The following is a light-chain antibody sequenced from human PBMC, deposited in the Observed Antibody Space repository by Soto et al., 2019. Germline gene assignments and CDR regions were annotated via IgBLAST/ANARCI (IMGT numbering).Light chain of an antibody. J-gene: IGLJ2*01. V-gene: IGLV2-14*03. Sequence: QSALTQPASVSGSPGQSITISCTGTNSDIGGYDYVSWYQHHPGKAPRLLIYDVNNWPSGVSDRFSGSKSGNTASLTISGLQAEDEAVYYCSSYTPTTPVVFDGGTKVTVL. CDR3: SSYTPTTPVV. CDR2: DVN. CDR1: NSDIGGYDY.